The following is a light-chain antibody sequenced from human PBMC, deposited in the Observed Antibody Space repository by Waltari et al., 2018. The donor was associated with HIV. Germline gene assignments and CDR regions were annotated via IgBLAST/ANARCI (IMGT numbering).Light chain of an antibody. CDR1: NSDVGRFNL. J-gene: IGLJ2*01. CDR3: SSYAPSDSVV. CDR2: VVS. Sequence: QSALTQPASVSGSPGQSTPIACTGTNSDVGRFNLVSWYQHHPGIPPKCIISVVSKWPSGVSNRFSGSKSGNTASLTISGRQADDEADYYCSSYAPSDSVVFGGGTKLTVL. V-gene: IGLV2-23*02.